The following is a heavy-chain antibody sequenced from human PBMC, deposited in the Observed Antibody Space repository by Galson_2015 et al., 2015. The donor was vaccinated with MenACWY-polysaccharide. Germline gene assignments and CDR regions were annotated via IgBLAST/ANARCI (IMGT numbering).Heavy chain of an antibody. CDR1: GYTFTTIA. J-gene: IGHJ4*02. V-gene: IGHV1-8*01. D-gene: IGHD6-19*01. CDR3: ARGGRRGVWYEGDY. CDR2: MSPTSGNT. Sequence: SVKVSCKGSGYTFTTIAINWVRQAPGQGLEWMAWMSPTSGNTGSAQKFQGRVTMTWNTSISTAYMGLSSLRSEDTAVYYCARGGRRGVWYEGDYWGQGTLVTVSS.